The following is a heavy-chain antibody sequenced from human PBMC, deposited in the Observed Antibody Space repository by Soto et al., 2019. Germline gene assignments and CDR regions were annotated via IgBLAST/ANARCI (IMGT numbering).Heavy chain of an antibody. CDR3: ASSHTQSSSGWCCDY. D-gene: IGHD6-19*01. Sequence: VASVKVACKASGGTFSSYASSWVRQAPGQGLEWMGGIIPIFGTANYAQKFQGRVTITADESTSTAYMELSSLRSEDTAVYYCASSHTQSSSGWCCDYWGQGTLVTVSS. V-gene: IGHV1-69*13. CDR2: IIPIFGTA. CDR1: GGTFSSYA. J-gene: IGHJ4*02.